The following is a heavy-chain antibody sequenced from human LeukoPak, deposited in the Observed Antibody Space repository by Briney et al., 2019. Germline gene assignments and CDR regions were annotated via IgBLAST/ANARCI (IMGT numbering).Heavy chain of an antibody. CDR3: ARDSRRDGYLIDY. CDR1: GFTFSSYA. V-gene: IGHV3-30-3*01. Sequence: PGRSLRLSCAASGFTFSSYAMHWVRQAPGKGLEWVAVISYDGSNKYYADSVKGRFTISRDNSKNTLYLQMNSLRAEDTAVYYCARDSRRDGYLIDYWGQGTLVTVSS. J-gene: IGHJ4*02. D-gene: IGHD5-24*01. CDR2: ISYDGSNK.